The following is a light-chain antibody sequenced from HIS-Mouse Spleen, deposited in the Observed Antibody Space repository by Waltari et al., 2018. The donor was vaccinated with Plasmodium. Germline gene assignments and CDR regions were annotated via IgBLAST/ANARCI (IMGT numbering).Light chain of an antibody. CDR2: EAS. CDR3: QQRSNWPRVLT. Sequence: EIVLTQSPATLSLSPGERATLSCRASQRVSSYLAWYQQKPGQAPRLLIYEASNRATGIPARFSGSGSGTDFTLTISSLEPEDFAVYYCQQRSNWPRVLTFGGGTKVEIK. V-gene: IGKV3-11*01. J-gene: IGKJ4*01. CDR1: QRVSSY.